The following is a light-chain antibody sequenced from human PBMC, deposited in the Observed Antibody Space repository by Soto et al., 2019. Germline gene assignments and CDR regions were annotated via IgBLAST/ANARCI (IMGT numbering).Light chain of an antibody. CDR3: QQYNSWPPLT. J-gene: IGKJ4*01. CDR1: QNVNSN. V-gene: IGKV3-15*01. CDR2: GAY. Sequence: EIVMTQSPATVSVSPWERATLSCRASQNVNSNLAWYQQKPGQPPRLLIYGAYTRATGVPARFSGSGSGTEFTLTIHSLQSEDFAVYYCQQYNSWPPLTFCGGTKVESK.